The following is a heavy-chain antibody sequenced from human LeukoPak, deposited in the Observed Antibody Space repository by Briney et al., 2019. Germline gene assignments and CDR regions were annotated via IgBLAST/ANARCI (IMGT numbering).Heavy chain of an antibody. CDR1: GFTFSSYA. D-gene: IGHD3-22*01. J-gene: IGHJ4*02. CDR3: ARVEDSSGYYRPFDY. V-gene: IGHV3-7*01. CDR2: IKQDGSEK. Sequence: GGSLRLSCAASGFTFSSYAMSWVRQAPGKGLEWVANIKQDGSEKYYVDSVEGRFTISRDNAKNSLYLQMNSLRAEDTAVYYCARVEDSSGYYRPFDYWGQGTLVTVSS.